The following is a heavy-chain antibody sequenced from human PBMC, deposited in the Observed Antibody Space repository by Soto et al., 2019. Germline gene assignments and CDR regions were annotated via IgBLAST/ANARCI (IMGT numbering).Heavy chain of an antibody. D-gene: IGHD3-3*01. CDR3: ARDLLDFLSGYSFDP. V-gene: IGHV3-30-3*01. CDR2: ISYDGSNK. J-gene: IGHJ5*02. CDR1: GFTFSSYA. Sequence: QVQLVESGGGVVQPGRSLRLSCAASGFTFSSYAMHWVRQAPGKGLEWVAVISYDGSNKYYADSVKGRFTNSRDNSKNTLYLQMNSLRAEDTAVYYCARDLLDFLSGYSFDPWGQGTLVTVSS.